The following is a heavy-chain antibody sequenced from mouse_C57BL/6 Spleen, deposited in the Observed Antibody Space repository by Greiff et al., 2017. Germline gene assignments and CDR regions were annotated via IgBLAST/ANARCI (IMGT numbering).Heavy chain of an antibody. J-gene: IGHJ1*03. D-gene: IGHD2-13*01. V-gene: IGHV5-4*01. CDR3: AREARLRYFDV. CDR2: ISDGGSYT. Sequence: DVKLVESGGGLVKSGGSLKLSCAASGFTFSSYAMSWVRQTPEKRLEWVATISDGGSYTYYPDNVKGRFTISRDNAKNNLYLQMSHLKSEDTAMYYCAREARLRYFDVWGTGTTVTVSS. CDR1: GFTFSSYA.